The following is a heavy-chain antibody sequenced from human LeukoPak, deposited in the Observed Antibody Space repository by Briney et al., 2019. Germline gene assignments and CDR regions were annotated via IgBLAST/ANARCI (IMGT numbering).Heavy chain of an antibody. CDR2: IYYSGST. J-gene: IGHJ6*03. D-gene: IGHD6-6*01. CDR3: ARDSFEYSSSNYYYYYYMDV. CDR1: GGSISSYY. Sequence: SETLSLTCTVSGGSISSYYWSWIRQPPGKGLEWIGYIYYSGSTNYNPSLKSRVTISVDTSKNQFSPKLSPVTAADTAVYYCARDSFEYSSSNYYYYYYMDVWGKGTTVTVSS. V-gene: IGHV4-59*12.